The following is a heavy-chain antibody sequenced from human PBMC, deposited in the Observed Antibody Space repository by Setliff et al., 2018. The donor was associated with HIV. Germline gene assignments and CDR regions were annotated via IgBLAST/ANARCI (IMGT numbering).Heavy chain of an antibody. CDR3: ARDPNEWDAFDI. CDR1: GFTFSNFA. D-gene: IGHD1-1*01. V-gene: IGHV3-30*07. Sequence: PGGSLRLSCVASGFTFSNFAMHWVRQAPGKGLEWVSVISYDGSRISYADSVKGRFTISRDDAKNSLYLQMNSLRAEDTAIYYCARDPNEWDAFDIWGQGTMVTVS. J-gene: IGHJ3*02. CDR2: ISYDGSRI.